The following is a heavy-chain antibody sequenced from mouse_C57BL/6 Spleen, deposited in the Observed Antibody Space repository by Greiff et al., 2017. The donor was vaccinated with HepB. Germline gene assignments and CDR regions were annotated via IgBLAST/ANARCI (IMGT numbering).Heavy chain of an antibody. V-gene: IGHV1-43*01. CDR2: INPSTGGT. J-gene: IGHJ3*01. Sequence: VQLQQSGPELVKPGASVKISCKASGYSFTGYYMHWVKQSSEKSLEWIGEINPSTGGTSYNQKFKGKATLTVDKSSSTAYMQLKSLTSEDSAVYYCARVAAQATWFAYWGQGTLVTVSA. CDR1: GYSFTGYY. CDR3: ARVAAQATWFAY. D-gene: IGHD3-2*02.